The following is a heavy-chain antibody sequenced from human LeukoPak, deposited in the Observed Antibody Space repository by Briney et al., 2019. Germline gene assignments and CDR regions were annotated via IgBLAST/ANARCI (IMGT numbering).Heavy chain of an antibody. V-gene: IGHV4-4*07. Sequence: PSQTLSLTCTVSGGSISSYYWSWIRQPAGKGLEWIGRIYTSGSTNYNPSLKSRVTMSVDTSKNQFSLKLSSVTAADTAVYYCARNGETYYDILTGTEEDYYYYMDVWGKGTTVTVSS. J-gene: IGHJ6*03. CDR2: IYTSGST. CDR3: ARNGETYYDILTGTEEDYYYYMDV. D-gene: IGHD3-9*01. CDR1: GGSISSYY.